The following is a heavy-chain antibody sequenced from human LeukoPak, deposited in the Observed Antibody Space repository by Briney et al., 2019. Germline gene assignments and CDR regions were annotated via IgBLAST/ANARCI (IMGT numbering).Heavy chain of an antibody. CDR1: GYTFTAYS. D-gene: IGHD6-13*01. J-gene: IGHJ4*02. V-gene: IGHV1-2*02. CDR3: AKDREGSSSCNLFDY. CDR2: INPNSGGT. Sequence: ASVKVSFKASGYTFTAYSMHEVRQAPGQGLEWMGWINPNSGGTNYAQKFQGRVTMTRDTSISTAYMELSRLRSDDTAVYYRAKDREGSSSCNLFDYWGQGTLVTVSS.